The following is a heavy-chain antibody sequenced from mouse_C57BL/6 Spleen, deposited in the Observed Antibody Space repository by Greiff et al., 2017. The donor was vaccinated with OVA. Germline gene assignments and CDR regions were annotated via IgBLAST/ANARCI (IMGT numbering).Heavy chain of an antibody. CDR1: GYTFTSYW. D-gene: IGHD1-1*01. CDR3: ARRTTVVPWYFDV. J-gene: IGHJ1*03. CDR2: IDPSDSYT. V-gene: IGHV1-50*01. Sequence: QVQLKQPGAELVKPGASVKLSCKASGYTFTSYWMQWVKQRPGQGLEWIGEIDPSDSYTNYNQKFKGKATLTVDTSSSTAYMQLSSLTSEDSAVYYCARRTTVVPWYFDVWGTGTTVTVSS.